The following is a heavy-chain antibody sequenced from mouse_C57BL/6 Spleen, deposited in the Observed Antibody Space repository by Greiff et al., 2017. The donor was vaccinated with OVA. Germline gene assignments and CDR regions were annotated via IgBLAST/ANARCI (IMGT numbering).Heavy chain of an antibody. D-gene: IGHD2-3*01. CDR1: GYSFTGYY. Sequence: VQLQQSGPELVKPGASVKISCKASGYSFTGYYMNWVKQSPEKSLEWIGEINPSTGGTTYNQKFKAKATLTVDKSSSTAYMQLKSLTSEDSAVYYCASTDGYYLYYFDYWGQGTTLTVSS. J-gene: IGHJ2*01. CDR3: ASTDGYYLYYFDY. CDR2: INPSTGGT. V-gene: IGHV1-42*01.